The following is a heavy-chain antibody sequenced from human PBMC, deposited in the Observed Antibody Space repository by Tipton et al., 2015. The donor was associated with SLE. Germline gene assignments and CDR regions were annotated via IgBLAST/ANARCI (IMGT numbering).Heavy chain of an antibody. CDR3: ARGAVLIQDNSWFDP. J-gene: IGHJ5*02. Sequence: TLSLTCIVSGGSMTNYYWSWIRQPPGKGLEWIGYIYYSGSTNYNPSLKSRVTISVDTSKNQFSLKLSSVTAADTAVYYCARGAVLIQDNSWFDPWGQGTLVTVSS. V-gene: IGHV4-59*01. CDR1: GGSMTNYY. D-gene: IGHD2-21*01. CDR2: IYYSGST.